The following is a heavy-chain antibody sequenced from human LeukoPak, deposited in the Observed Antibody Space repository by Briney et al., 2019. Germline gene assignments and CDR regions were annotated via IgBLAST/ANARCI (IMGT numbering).Heavy chain of an antibody. J-gene: IGHJ5*02. CDR3: ARLPRSIWYTLDP. CDR1: GGPISRYY. CDR2: FYYSGGT. Sequence: SGPLSLPCHVPGGPISRYYWSWFRTPPGKGLEWIGSFYYSGGTHYNPSLKSRVTISVDTSKDQFSLKLSSVTAADTAVYYCARLPRSIWYTLDPWGQGTLVTVSS. D-gene: IGHD6-13*01. V-gene: IGHV4-59*08.